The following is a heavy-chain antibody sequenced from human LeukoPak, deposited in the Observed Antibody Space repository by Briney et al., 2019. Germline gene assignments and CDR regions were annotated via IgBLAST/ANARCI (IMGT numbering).Heavy chain of an antibody. V-gene: IGHV4-4*02. CDR2: IHHSGST. Sequence: SETLSLTCDVSGGSISSGYWWSWFRQPPGKGLEWIGEIHHSGSTNYNPSLKSRVTISVDKSKNQFSVMLTPVTAADTAVYYCARNGYYSADYWGQGTLVTVSS. D-gene: IGHD4-17*01. CDR3: ARNGYYSADY. J-gene: IGHJ4*02. CDR1: GGSISSGYW.